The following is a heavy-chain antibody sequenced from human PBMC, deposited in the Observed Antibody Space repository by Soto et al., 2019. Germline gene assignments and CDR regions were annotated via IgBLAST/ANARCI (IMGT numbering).Heavy chain of an antibody. CDR1: CGSISSYY. CDR3: ARLGGYYQAFDQ. Sequence: PSETLSLTCTVSCGSISSYYGGWFRQPPGKGLEWIGYIYYSGSTTYHPSLKSRVTISVDTSKNQFSLNLTSVTAADTAVYYCARLGGYYQAFDQWGQGSLVTVSS. V-gene: IGHV4-59*08. CDR2: IYYSGST. D-gene: IGHD3-22*01. J-gene: IGHJ4*02.